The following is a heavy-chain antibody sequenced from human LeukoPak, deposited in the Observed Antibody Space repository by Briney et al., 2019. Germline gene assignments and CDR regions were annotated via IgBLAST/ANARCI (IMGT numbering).Heavy chain of an antibody. CDR2: FYNSEST. V-gene: IGHV4-4*09. J-gene: IGHJ2*01. Sequence: SETLSLTCTVSGGSVSSYYWSWIRQPPGKGLEWIGYFYNSESTNYNSSLQSRVTMSLDTSKNQLFLKLSSVTAADTAVYYCARFHSGPSGWYVLWYFDLWGRGTLVTVSS. CDR1: GGSVSSYY. D-gene: IGHD6-19*01. CDR3: ARFHSGPSGWYVLWYFDL.